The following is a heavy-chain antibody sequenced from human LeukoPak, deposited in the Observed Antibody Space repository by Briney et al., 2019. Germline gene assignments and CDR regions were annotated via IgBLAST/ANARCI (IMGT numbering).Heavy chain of an antibody. CDR2: IHDSGST. J-gene: IGHJ4*02. D-gene: IGHD5-24*01. CDR3: ARLDAAAGRYLQFFY. CDR1: GGSISNYY. V-gene: IGHV4-59*08. Sequence: SETLSFTCTVSGGSISNYYWSWIRQSPEKGLEWIGYIHDSGSTNYNPSLKSRVTISVDTSKNQFSLKLSSVTAADTAVYYCARLDAAAGRYLQFFYWGQGTLVTVSS.